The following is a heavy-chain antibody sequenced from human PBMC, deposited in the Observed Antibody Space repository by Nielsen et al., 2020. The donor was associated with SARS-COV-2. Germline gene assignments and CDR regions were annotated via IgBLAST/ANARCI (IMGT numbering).Heavy chain of an antibody. J-gene: IGHJ4*02. V-gene: IGHV3-48*02. D-gene: IGHD3-22*01. CDR3: AREYYYDSSGYFDY. CDR2: ISSSSSTI. Sequence: WIRQPPGKGLEWVSYISSSSSTIYYADSVKGRFTISRDNAKNSLYLQMNSLRDEDTAVYYCAREYYYDSSGYFDYWGQGTLVTVSS.